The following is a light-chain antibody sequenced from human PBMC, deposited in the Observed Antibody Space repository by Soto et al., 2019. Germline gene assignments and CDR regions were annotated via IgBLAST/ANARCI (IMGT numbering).Light chain of an antibody. CDR2: GNS. Sequence: QSVLTQPPSMSGAPGQRVTISCTGSSSNIGAGYDVHWYQQLPGTAPKLLIYGNSNRPSGVPDRFSGSKSGTSASLAITGLQAEDEAEYYCQSYDSSRSGSGVFGGGTKLTVL. V-gene: IGLV1-40*01. CDR1: SSNIGAGYD. J-gene: IGLJ2*01. CDR3: QSYDSSRSGSGV.